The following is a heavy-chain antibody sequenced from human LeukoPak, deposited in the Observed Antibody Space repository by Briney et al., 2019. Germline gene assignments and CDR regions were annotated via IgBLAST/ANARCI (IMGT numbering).Heavy chain of an antibody. CDR2: IYYSGST. CDR1: GGSISSGSYY. Sequence: PSETLSLTCTVSGGSISSGSYYWSWIRQPAGKGLEWIGSIYYSGSTYYNPSLKSRVTISVDTSKNQFSLKLSSVTAADTAVYYCARLGDYASWDYWGQGTLVTVSS. J-gene: IGHJ4*02. D-gene: IGHD4-17*01. V-gene: IGHV4-39*07. CDR3: ARLGDYASWDY.